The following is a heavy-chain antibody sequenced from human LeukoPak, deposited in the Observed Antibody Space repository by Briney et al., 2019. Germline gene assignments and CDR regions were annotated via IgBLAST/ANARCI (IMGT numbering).Heavy chain of an antibody. V-gene: IGHV1-2*02. CDR1: GYTVTGYY. CDR2: INPNSGGT. Sequence: ASVKVSCKASGYTVTGYYMHWVRQAPGQGLEWMGWINPNSGGTNYAQKFQGRVTMTRDTSISTAYMELSRLRSDDTAVYYCARSDYYDSSGADYWGQGTLVTVSS. D-gene: IGHD3-22*01. J-gene: IGHJ4*02. CDR3: ARSDYYDSSGADY.